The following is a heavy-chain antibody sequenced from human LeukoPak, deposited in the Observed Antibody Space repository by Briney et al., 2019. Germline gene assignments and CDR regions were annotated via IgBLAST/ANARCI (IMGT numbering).Heavy chain of an antibody. J-gene: IGHJ4*02. Sequence: GGSLRLSCTASGFTFSSYWMNWVRQAPGKGLEWVANIKQDGSEKYYVDSVKGRFTISRDNAKKSLYLQMNSLRAEDTAVYYCARARNNYDSSGFSALDYWGQGTLVTVSS. CDR2: IKQDGSEK. CDR1: GFTFSSYW. V-gene: IGHV3-7*02. D-gene: IGHD3-22*01. CDR3: ARARNNYDSSGFSALDY.